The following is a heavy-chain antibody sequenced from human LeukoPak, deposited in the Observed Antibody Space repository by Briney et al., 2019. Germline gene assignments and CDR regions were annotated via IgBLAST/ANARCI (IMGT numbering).Heavy chain of an antibody. CDR2: IKYNGRNN. Sequence: PSETLSLTCAVYGGSFSGYYWSWIRQPPGKGLEGVSFIKYNGRNNYYADSVKGRFTISRDSSKNTLSLQMNSLRDEDTAVYYCAKDSPIYYIDYWGQGTLVTVSS. CDR1: GGSFSGYY. CDR3: AKDSPIYYIDY. J-gene: IGHJ4*02. V-gene: IGHV3-30*02. D-gene: IGHD3-10*01.